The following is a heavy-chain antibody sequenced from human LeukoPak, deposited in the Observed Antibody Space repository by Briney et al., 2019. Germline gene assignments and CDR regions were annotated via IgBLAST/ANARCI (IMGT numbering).Heavy chain of an antibody. CDR2: ISGSGGST. CDR1: GFTFSCNA. Sequence: GGSLRLSCAASGFTFSCNAMSWVRQATGHGLEWVSAISGSGGSTYYADSVKGRFTISRDNSKNTLYLQMNSLRAEDTAVYYCAKEGAMITFGGVIVTWGQGTLVTVSS. CDR3: AKEGAMITFGGVIVT. J-gene: IGHJ4*02. D-gene: IGHD3-16*02. V-gene: IGHV3-23*01.